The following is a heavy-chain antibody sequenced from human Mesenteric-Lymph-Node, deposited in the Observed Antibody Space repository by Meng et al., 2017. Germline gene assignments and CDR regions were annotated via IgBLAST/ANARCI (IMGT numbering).Heavy chain of an antibody. CDR3: ARLLKIYAPEMNP. Sequence: QVQLVQSGAEVKKPGSSVKVSCKASGGTFSDYAINWVRQAPGQGLEWMGGIIPIFGTPNYAQKFQGRVTITTDESTSTAYMELSRLRSDDTAVYYCARLLKIYAPEMNPWGQGSLVTVSS. CDR1: GGTFSDYA. V-gene: IGHV1-69*05. D-gene: IGHD2-2*01. J-gene: IGHJ5*02. CDR2: IIPIFGTP.